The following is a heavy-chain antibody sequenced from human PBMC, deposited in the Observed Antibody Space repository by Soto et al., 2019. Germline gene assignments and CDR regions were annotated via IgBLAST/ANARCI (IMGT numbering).Heavy chain of an antibody. V-gene: IGHV4-61*08. CDR2: IYYSGST. Sequence: LSLTCTVSGGSVSSGAYYWSWIRQPPEKGLEWIGYIYYSGSTNYNPSLKSRVTISVDMSKNQFSLKLTSVTAADTAVYYCARAISTGYNILTGYYMDYWGQGSLVTVSS. CDR1: GGSVSSGAYY. CDR3: ARAISTGYNILTGYYMDY. D-gene: IGHD3-9*01. J-gene: IGHJ4*02.